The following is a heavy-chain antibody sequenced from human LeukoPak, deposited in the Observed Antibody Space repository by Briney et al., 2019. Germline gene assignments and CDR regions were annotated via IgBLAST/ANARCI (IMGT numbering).Heavy chain of an antibody. CDR2: IIPIFGTA. CDR1: GGTFSSYA. D-gene: IGHD4-11*01. CDR3: ASYDYSMGDWFDP. Sequence: ASVRVSCMASGGTFSSYAISWVRQAPGQGLEWMGRIIPIFGTANYAQKFQGRVTITTDESTSTAYMELSSLRSEDTAVYYCASYDYSMGDWFDPWGQGTLVTVSS. J-gene: IGHJ5*02. V-gene: IGHV1-69*05.